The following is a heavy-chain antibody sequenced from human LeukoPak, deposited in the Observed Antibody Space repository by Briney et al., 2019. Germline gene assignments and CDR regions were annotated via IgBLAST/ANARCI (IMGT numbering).Heavy chain of an antibody. J-gene: IGHJ4*02. Sequence: GASVKVSCKASGYTFTGYYMHWVRQAPGQGLEWMGWINPNSVGTNYAQKFQGRVTMTRDTSTSTVYMELSSLRSEDTAVYYCARPDYYGSAMGEWGQGTLVTVSS. CDR1: GYTFTGYY. D-gene: IGHD3-10*01. CDR2: INPNSVGT. V-gene: IGHV1-2*02. CDR3: ARPDYYGSAMGE.